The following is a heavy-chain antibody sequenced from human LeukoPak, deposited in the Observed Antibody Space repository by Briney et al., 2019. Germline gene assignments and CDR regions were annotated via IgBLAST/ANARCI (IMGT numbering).Heavy chain of an antibody. CDR2: ISTSSSYI. CDR1: GFTFSSYG. D-gene: IGHD4-11*01. J-gene: IGHJ6*03. V-gene: IGHV3-21*01. Sequence: GGSLRLSCAASGFTFSSYGMRWVRQAPGKGLEWVSSISTSSSYIYYADSVKGRFTISRDNAKNSLYLQMNSLRAEDTAVYYCARGVPKTSYYYYYMDVWGKGTTVTVSS. CDR3: ARGVPKTSYYYYYMDV.